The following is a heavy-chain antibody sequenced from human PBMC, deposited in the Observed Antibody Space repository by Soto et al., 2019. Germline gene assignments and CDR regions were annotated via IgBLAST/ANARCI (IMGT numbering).Heavy chain of an antibody. CDR1: GFPFSTTG. V-gene: IGHV3-30*18. CDR2: ISHDGGAK. J-gene: IGHJ5*02. Sequence: QVQLVESGGGVVQPGRSLRLSCAASGFPFSTTGMHWVSQAPGKGLEWVAMISHDGGAKYYAVSVKGGFTISRDDSKNTLYLQMNSLRPEDTAVYYCAKDLYSSGWYNYFDPWGQGTLVTVSS. D-gene: IGHD6-19*01. CDR3: AKDLYSSGWYNYFDP.